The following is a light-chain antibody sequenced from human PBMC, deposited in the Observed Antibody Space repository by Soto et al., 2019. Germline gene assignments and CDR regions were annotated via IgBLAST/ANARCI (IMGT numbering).Light chain of an antibody. CDR1: QSVPNSY. CDR3: QQYGSSPPSST. Sequence: EIVLTQYPGTLSLSPGERSTLSCMAIQSVPNSYLAWYQQKPGQAPRLLIYGASNRATDIPDRFSGRGSGTDFTLTISRLEPEDFAVYYCQQYGSSPPSSTFGQVTRLEIK. V-gene: IGKV3-20*01. J-gene: IGKJ5*01. CDR2: GAS.